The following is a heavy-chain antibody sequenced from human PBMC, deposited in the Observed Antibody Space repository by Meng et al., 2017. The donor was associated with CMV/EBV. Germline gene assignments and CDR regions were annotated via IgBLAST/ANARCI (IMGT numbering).Heavy chain of an antibody. J-gene: IGHJ6*02. V-gene: IGHV3-49*04. CDR2: IKSKAYGGTT. Sequence: GGSLRLSCTASGFTFGDYAMSWVRQAPGKGLEWVGFIKSKAYGGTTEYAASVKGRFTISRDNAKNSLYLQMNSLRAEDTAVYYCARVGGGVLYYYYYGMDVWGQGTTVTVSS. D-gene: IGHD1-26*01. CDR1: GFTFGDYA. CDR3: ARVGGGVLYYYYYGMDV.